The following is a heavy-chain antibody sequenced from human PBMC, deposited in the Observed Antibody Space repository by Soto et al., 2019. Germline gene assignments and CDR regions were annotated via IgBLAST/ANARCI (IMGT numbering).Heavy chain of an antibody. D-gene: IGHD1-1*01. Sequence: SXKVSCKASGDSXTKYTVHLVRQAPRQGLEWMGGIIPRFGTTNYAPTLQDRVTITADESMNTVYMELSSLRSEDTALYYCARGRGLYNSGRSQLDSWGQGTLGTVSS. J-gene: IGHJ4*02. CDR2: IIPRFGTT. CDR1: GDSXTKYT. V-gene: IGHV1-69*13. CDR3: ARGRGLYNSGRSQLDS.